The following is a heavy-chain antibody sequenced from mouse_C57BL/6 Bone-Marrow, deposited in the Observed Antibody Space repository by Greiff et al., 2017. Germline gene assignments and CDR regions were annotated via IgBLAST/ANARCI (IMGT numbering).Heavy chain of an antibody. J-gene: IGHJ1*03. CDR2: IYPRGGNT. CDR1: GYTFTSYG. CDR3: AKRRSYSPGWYFDV. D-gene: IGHD2-12*01. Sequence: VQLQQSGAELARPGASVKLSCKASGYTFTSYGISWVKQRTGQGLEWIGEIYPRGGNTYYNEKFKGKATLTADKSSSTAYMELRSLTSEDSAVYYCAKRRSYSPGWYFDVWGTGTTVTVSS. V-gene: IGHV1-81*01.